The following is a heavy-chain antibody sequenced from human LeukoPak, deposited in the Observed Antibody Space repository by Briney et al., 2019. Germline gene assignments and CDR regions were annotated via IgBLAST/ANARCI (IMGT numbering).Heavy chain of an antibody. D-gene: IGHD2-2*01. V-gene: IGHV1-69*13. Sequence: ASVKVSCKASGGTFSSYAISWVRQAPGQGLEWMGGIIPIFGTANYAQKFQGRVTITADESTSTAYMELSSLRSEDTAVYYCARECSSASCGDYWGQGTLVTVSS. CDR1: GGTFSSYA. CDR2: IIPIFGTA. J-gene: IGHJ4*02. CDR3: ARECSSASCGDY.